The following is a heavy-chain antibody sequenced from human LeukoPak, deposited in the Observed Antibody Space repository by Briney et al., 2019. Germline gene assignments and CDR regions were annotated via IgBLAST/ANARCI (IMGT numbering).Heavy chain of an antibody. D-gene: IGHD3-16*01. Sequence: SETLSLTCTVSGGSISSYSWSWIRQPPGKGLEWIGYIYYSESTNYNPSLKSRVTISVDTSKNQFSLKLSSVTAADTAVYYCARETSQKGAHYMDVWGKGTTVTISS. CDR1: GGSISSYS. CDR2: IYYSEST. V-gene: IGHV4-59*01. J-gene: IGHJ6*03. CDR3: ARETSQKGAHYMDV.